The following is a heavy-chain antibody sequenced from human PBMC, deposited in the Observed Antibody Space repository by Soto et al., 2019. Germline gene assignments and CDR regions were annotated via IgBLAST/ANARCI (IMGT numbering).Heavy chain of an antibody. CDR2: IYASGAT. Sequence: SETLSLTCTVSGGSISTYYWSWIRQPPGGTLEWIGYIYASGATTYNPSLESRVTMSVDMPNNEFSLELTSLTAADTAVYYCASSHCFDGSIYHYYFDFWGQGTLVTVS. V-gene: IGHV4-59*01. D-gene: IGHD3-10*01. CDR3: ASSHCFDGSIYHYYFDF. CDR1: GGSISTYY. J-gene: IGHJ4*02.